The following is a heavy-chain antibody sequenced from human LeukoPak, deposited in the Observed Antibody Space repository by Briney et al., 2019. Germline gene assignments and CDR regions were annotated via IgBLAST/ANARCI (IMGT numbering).Heavy chain of an antibody. CDR2: IYPGDSDT. CDR1: GYSFNGYW. CDR3: TRHLGGGPAATPFDY. V-gene: IGHV5-51*01. J-gene: IGHJ4*02. D-gene: IGHD2-2*01. Sequence: GESLKISCKGFGYSFNGYWIGWVRQMPGKGLEWMGIIYPGDSDTRYSPSFQGQVTISADKSISTAYLQWSSLKASDTAMYFCTRHLGGGPAATPFDYWGQGTLVTVSS.